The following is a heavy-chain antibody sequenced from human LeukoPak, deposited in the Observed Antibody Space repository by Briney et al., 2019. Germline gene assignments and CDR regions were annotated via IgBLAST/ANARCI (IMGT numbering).Heavy chain of an antibody. Sequence: PGGSLRLSCRASGFNFNIYSMNWVRQAPGKGLEWVSVIRAEGDPTHYADSVKGRFTISRDNAKNTVSLQMNSLRAEDTGVYYCARAPSESGGYYPEYFRHWGQGTLVTVSS. V-gene: IGHV3-23*01. CDR3: ARAPSESGGYYPEYFRH. D-gene: IGHD3-22*01. J-gene: IGHJ1*01. CDR1: GFNFNIYS. CDR2: IRAEGDPT.